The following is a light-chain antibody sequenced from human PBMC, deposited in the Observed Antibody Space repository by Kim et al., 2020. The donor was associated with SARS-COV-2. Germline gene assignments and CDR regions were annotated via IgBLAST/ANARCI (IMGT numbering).Light chain of an antibody. CDR2: YDS. Sequence: SMAPGKTARITCGGNNIGSKSVHWYQQKPGQAPVLVIYYDSDRPSGIPERFSGSNSGNTATLTISRVEAGDEADYYCQVWDSSVVFGGGTQLTVL. V-gene: IGLV3-21*04. CDR3: QVWDSSVV. CDR1: NIGSKS. J-gene: IGLJ2*01.